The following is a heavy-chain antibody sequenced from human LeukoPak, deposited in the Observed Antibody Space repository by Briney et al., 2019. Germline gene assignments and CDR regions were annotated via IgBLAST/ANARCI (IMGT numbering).Heavy chain of an antibody. Sequence: GGSLRLSCAASGFTLSSFNMNWVRQAPGKGLEWVSYISSSGSTIYYADSVKGRFTISRDNAKNSLYLQMNSLRAEDTAVYYCAELGITMIGGVWGKGTTVTISS. D-gene: IGHD3-10*02. CDR3: AELGITMIGGV. CDR2: ISSSGSTI. J-gene: IGHJ6*04. V-gene: IGHV3-48*04. CDR1: GFTLSSFN.